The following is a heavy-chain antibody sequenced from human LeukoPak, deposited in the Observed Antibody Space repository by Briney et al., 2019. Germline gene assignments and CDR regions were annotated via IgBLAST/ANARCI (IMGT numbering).Heavy chain of an antibody. Sequence: AASLKLSCKASGCTFSSYAISGVRQAPGQGLEWMGRIIPIFGRANYAQTFQGRVTITTDESTNTAYMKLSSLRSADTAVYYCARDRRGEGYEEVLYYWGQGSLVIVSS. V-gene: IGHV1-69*05. J-gene: IGHJ4*02. CDR1: GCTFSSYA. D-gene: IGHD5-24*01. CDR2: IIPIFGRA. CDR3: ARDRRGEGYEEVLYY.